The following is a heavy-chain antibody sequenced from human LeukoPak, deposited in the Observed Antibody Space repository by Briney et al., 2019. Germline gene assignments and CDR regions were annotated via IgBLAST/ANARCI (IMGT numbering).Heavy chain of an antibody. CDR2: ISSNGGST. CDR3: AREFTYCGGDCYSTTYYYGMDV. Sequence: GGSLRLSCAASGFTFSSYAMHWVRRAPGKGLEYVSAISSNGGSTYYANSVKGRFTISRDNSKNTLYLQMGSLRAEDMAVYYCAREFTYCGGDCYSTTYYYGMDVWGQGTTVTVSS. CDR1: GFTFSSYA. V-gene: IGHV3-64*01. J-gene: IGHJ6*02. D-gene: IGHD2-21*02.